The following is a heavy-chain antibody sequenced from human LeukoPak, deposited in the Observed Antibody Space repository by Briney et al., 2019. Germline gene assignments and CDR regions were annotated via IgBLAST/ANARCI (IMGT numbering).Heavy chain of an antibody. CDR1: GFTFSSYA. J-gene: IGHJ4*02. D-gene: IGHD5-18*01. Sequence: PGRSLRLSCAASGFTFSSYAMHWVRQAPGKGLEWVAVISYDGSNKYYADSVKGRFTISRDNSKNTLYLQMNSLRAEDTAVYYCARDTARKFMWIQLWPGGGLDYWGQGTLVTVSS. CDR3: ARDTARKFMWIQLWPGGGLDY. V-gene: IGHV3-30-3*01. CDR2: ISYDGSNK.